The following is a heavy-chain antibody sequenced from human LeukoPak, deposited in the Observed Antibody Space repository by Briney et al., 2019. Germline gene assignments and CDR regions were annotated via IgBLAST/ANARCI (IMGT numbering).Heavy chain of an antibody. V-gene: IGHV3-11*01. CDR1: GFTFSDYH. D-gene: IGHD6-19*01. J-gene: IGHJ4*02. Sequence: KPGGSLRLSCAASGFTFSDYHMTWIRQAPGKGLEWVSYISPGGGGIYLADSVKGRFTISWDNAKNSLFLQMNSLTAEDTAVYYCASGRDITVAGPGGYFDYWGQGTLVTVSS. CDR2: ISPGGGGI. CDR3: ASGRDITVAGPGGYFDY.